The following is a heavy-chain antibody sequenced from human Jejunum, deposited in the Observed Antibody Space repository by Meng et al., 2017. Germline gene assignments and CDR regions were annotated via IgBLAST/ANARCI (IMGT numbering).Heavy chain of an antibody. CDR1: GLSLSMYS. CDR2: ISGSGSSI. CDR3: ARDGSTHVGTAAVVTAINLDF. J-gene: IGHJ4*02. Sequence: GESLKISCAASGLSLSMYSMNWVRQAPGKGLEWVSSISGSGSSIYYADSVKGRFTISRDNAKDSVYLQMNSLRAEDTAVYYCARDGSTHVGTAAVVTAINLDFWGQGTGVTGSS. V-gene: IGHV3-21*01. D-gene: IGHD2-21*02.